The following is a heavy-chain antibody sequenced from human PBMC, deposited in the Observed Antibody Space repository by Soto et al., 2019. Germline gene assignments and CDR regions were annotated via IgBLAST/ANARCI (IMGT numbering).Heavy chain of an antibody. CDR2: IDARSNYI. J-gene: IGHJ4*02. CDR1: GFRFNSYS. CDR3: VRENEMAGATSAFEY. Sequence: XESLGLSFEASGFRFNSYSMNGVRQAPQKGLEWVSLIDARSNYIYYADSVKGRFTISRDNARNSLYLQMDSLRVEDTAVYYCVRENEMAGATSAFEYWGQGTPVTVSS. D-gene: IGHD1-26*01. V-gene: IGHV3-21*06.